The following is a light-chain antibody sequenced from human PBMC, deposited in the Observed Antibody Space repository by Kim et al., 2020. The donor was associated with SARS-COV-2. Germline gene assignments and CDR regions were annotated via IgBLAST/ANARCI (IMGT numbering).Light chain of an antibody. V-gene: IGLV2-14*03. Sequence: QSALTQPASVSGSPGQSITISCTGTSSDVGGYNYVSWYQQHPGKAPKLMIYDVSNRPSGVSNRFPGSKSGNTASLTISGLQAEDEADYYCSSYTSSSNVVFGGGTQLTVL. CDR1: SSDVGGYNY. CDR2: DVS. J-gene: IGLJ2*01. CDR3: SSYTSSSNVV.